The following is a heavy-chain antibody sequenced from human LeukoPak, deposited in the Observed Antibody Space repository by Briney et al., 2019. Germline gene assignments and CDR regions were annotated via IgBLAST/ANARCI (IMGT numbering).Heavy chain of an antibody. CDR2: ISRGSNT. CDR3: ATSPGRYPRFDY. D-gene: IGHD1-26*01. Sequence: GGSLRLSCVASGFTFGTHAMSWVRQVPGKGLEWVSGISRGSNTYYADPVKGRFTISRDNSKNTLYLQMNSLRAEDTAVYYCATSPGRYPRFDYWGQGTLVTVSS. CDR1: GFTFGTHA. J-gene: IGHJ4*02. V-gene: IGHV3-23*01.